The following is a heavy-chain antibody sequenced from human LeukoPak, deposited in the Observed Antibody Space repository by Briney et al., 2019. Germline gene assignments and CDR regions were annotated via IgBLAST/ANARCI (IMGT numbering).Heavy chain of an antibody. Sequence: QPGGSLRLSCAASGFTFSSYWMHWVRQAPGKGLVWVSRINSDGSGTSYADSVKGRFTISRDNAKNTLFLQMNSLRAEDTAVYYCARVIWSSSTSCYSGGFDYWGQGTLVTVSS. CDR2: INSDGSGT. D-gene: IGHD2-2*01. CDR3: ARVIWSSSTSCYSGGFDY. CDR1: GFTFSSYW. J-gene: IGHJ4*02. V-gene: IGHV3-74*01.